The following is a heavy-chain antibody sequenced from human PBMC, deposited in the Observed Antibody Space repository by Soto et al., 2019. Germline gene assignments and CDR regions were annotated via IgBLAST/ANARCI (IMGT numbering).Heavy chain of an antibody. Sequence: SETLSLTCTVSGGSISSYYWSWIRQPPGKGLEWIGYIYYSGSTNYNPSLKSRVTISVDTSKNQFSLKLGSVTAADTAVYYCARQRRSPNWFDPWGQGTLVTVSS. CDR3: ARQRRSPNWFDP. CDR2: IYYSGST. V-gene: IGHV4-59*01. CDR1: GGSISSYY. D-gene: IGHD1-26*01. J-gene: IGHJ5*02.